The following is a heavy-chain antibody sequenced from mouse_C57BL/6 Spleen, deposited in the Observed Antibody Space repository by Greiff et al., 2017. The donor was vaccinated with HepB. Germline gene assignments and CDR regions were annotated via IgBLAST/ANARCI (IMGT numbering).Heavy chain of an antibody. Sequence: QVQLKQPGTELVKPGASVKLSCKASGYTFTSYWMHWVKQRPGQGLEWIGNINPSNGGTNYNEKFKSKATLTVDKSSSTAYMQLSTLTSEDSAVYYCASPHSYGRSPFAYWRQGTLVTVSA. J-gene: IGHJ3*01. CDR3: ASPHSYGRSPFAY. V-gene: IGHV1-53*01. CDR1: GYTFTSYW. CDR2: INPSNGGT. D-gene: IGHD1-1*01.